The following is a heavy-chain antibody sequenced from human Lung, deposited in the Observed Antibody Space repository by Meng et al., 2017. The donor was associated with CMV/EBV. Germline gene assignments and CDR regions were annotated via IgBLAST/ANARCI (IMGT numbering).Heavy chain of an antibody. V-gene: IGHV3-23*01. D-gene: IGHD3-9*01. Sequence: SGFTLSNYALSWVRQAPGKGLEWVSSVSGDGDTTYYADSVKGRFTISRDNSKKTLLLQMNSLTVEDTAVYFCAKEAIRHIDWLFWFDPWGRGTLVTVSS. CDR2: VSGDGDTT. CDR3: AKEAIRHIDWLFWFDP. CDR1: GFTLSNYA. J-gene: IGHJ5*02.